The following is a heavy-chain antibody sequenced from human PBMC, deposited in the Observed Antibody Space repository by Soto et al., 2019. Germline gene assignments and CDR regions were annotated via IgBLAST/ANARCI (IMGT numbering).Heavy chain of an antibody. Sequence: QVQLVQSGAEVKKPGASVKVSCKASGYTFTGYYMHWVRQAPGQGLEWMGWINPNRGGTNYAQKFQGWVSMTRDTPISTAYMELSRRRSDDTAVYYCARDPWGCSGGSCYSGAGYFDYWGQGTLVTVSS. J-gene: IGHJ4*02. CDR3: ARDPWGCSGGSCYSGAGYFDY. CDR1: GYTFTGYY. D-gene: IGHD2-15*01. CDR2: INPNRGGT. V-gene: IGHV1-2*04.